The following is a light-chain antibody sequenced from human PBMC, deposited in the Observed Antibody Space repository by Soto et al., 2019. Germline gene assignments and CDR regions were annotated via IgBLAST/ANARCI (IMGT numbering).Light chain of an antibody. CDR3: QQSYLTPRT. J-gene: IGKJ1*01. V-gene: IGKV1-39*01. Sequence: DVQMTQSPSSLSASVGDRVTITCRASQDIIVYLNWYQQKPGKAPKLLIYTASNLPGGVPSRFSGSGSGTDFTLTISSLQPEDFATYFCQQSYLTPRTFGQGTKVEIK. CDR2: TAS. CDR1: QDIIVY.